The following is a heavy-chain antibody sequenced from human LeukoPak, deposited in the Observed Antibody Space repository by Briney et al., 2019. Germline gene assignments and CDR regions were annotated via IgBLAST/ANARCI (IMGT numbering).Heavy chain of an antibody. CDR2: IYNSRST. D-gene: IGHD3-22*01. J-gene: IGHJ5*02. Sequence: PSETLSLTCTVCGGSIRSYYWSWIGQPGGKGLEGIGRIYNSRSTNYNPSLKSRVTMSADTSKHQFSLKLSSVTAADTAVYYCARGSTYYYDSSGYLNWFDPWGQGTLVTVSS. CDR1: GGSIRSYY. CDR3: ARGSTYYYDSSGYLNWFDP. V-gene: IGHV4-4*07.